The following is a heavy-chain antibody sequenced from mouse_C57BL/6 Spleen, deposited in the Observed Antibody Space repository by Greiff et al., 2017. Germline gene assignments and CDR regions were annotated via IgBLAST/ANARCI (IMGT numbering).Heavy chain of an antibody. CDR1: GYTFTDYE. J-gene: IGHJ2*01. V-gene: IGHV1-15*01. Sequence: QVQLQQSGAELVRPGASVTLSCKASGYTFTDYEMHWVKQTPVHGLEWIGAIDPETGGTAYNQKFKGKAILTADKSSSTAYLELRSLASEDSAFYYCTREDDYFDYWGQGTTLTVSS. CDR3: TREDDYFDY. CDR2: IDPETGGT.